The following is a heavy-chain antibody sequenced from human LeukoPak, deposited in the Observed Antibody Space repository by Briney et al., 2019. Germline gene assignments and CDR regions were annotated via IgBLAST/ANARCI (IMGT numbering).Heavy chain of an antibody. D-gene: IGHD3-16*02. V-gene: IGHV4-34*01. J-gene: IGHJ5*02. CDR2: INHSGST. CDR1: GGSFSGYY. CDR3: ARGLFYDYIWGSYRPNWFDP. Sequence: PSETLSLTCAAYGGSFSGYYWSWIRQPPGKGLEWIGEINHSGSTNYNPSLKSRVTISVDTSKNQFSLKLSSVTAADTAVYYCARGLFYDYIWGSYRPNWFDPWGQGTLVTVSS.